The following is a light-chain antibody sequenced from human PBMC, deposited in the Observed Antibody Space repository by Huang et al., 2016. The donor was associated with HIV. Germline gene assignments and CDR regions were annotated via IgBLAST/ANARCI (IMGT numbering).Light chain of an antibody. CDR1: QDVSRF. CDR2: AAS. Sequence: EIVLTQSPDTLSLSPGERATLSCRASQDVSRFLAWYQQKPGQAPRLLIYAASNRATGIPARFSGTGSGTDFTLTISSLEPEDFAVYYCQQRVNWPPAITFGQGTRLEIK. V-gene: IGKV3-11*01. CDR3: QQRVNWPPAIT. J-gene: IGKJ5*01.